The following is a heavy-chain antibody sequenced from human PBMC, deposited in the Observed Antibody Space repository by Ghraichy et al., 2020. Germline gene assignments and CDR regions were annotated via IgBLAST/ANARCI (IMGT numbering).Heavy chain of an antibody. CDR1: GFTFSSYG. CDR2: IWYDGSNK. V-gene: IGHV3-33*01. J-gene: IGHJ6*02. D-gene: IGHD2-2*01. Sequence: GESLNISCAASGFTFSSYGMHWVRQAPGKGLEWVAVIWYDGSNKYYADSVKGRFTISRDNSKNTLYLQMNSLRAEDTAVYYCARDMQYQPVSSYYYYGMDVWGQGTTVTVSS. CDR3: ARDMQYQPVSSYYYYGMDV.